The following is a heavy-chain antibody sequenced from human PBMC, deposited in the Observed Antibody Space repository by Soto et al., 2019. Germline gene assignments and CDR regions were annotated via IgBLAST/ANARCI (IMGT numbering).Heavy chain of an antibody. D-gene: IGHD2-21*02. J-gene: IGHJ6*02. CDR2: IDWDDDK. V-gene: IGHV2-70*01. Sequence: SGPTLVNPTQTLTRTCTFSGFSLSTSGMCVSWIRQPPGKALEWLALIDWDDDKYYSTSLKTRLTISKDTSKNQVVLTMTNMDPVDTATYYCARITVVTATLSPYYYFYGMDVWGQGTTVTVSS. CDR3: ARITVVTATLSPYYYFYGMDV. CDR1: GFSLSTSGMC.